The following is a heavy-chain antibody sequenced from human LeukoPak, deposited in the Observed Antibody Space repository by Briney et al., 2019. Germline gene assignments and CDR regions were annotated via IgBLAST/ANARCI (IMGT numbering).Heavy chain of an antibody. D-gene: IGHD3-3*01. CDR3: ARDGHDFWSGYGLYNWFDP. CDR2: IIPIFGTA. V-gene: IGHV1-69*13. CDR1: GGTFSSYA. Sequence: ASVKVSCKASGGTFSSYAISWVRQAPGQGLEWMGGIIPIFGTANYAQKFQGRVTITADESTSTAYMELSRLRSDDTAVYYCARDGHDFWSGYGLYNWFDPWGQGTLVTVSS. J-gene: IGHJ5*02.